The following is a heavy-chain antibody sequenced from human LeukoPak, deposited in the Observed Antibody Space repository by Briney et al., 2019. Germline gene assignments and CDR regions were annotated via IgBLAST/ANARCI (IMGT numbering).Heavy chain of an antibody. D-gene: IGHD6-13*01. J-gene: IGHJ4*02. CDR1: GFTFSSYW. CDR3: AKQATLRASFLVLYPIFDY. Sequence: GGSLRLSCAASGFTFSSYWMSWVRQAPGQGLECVANIKQDASEKYYVDSVKGRLTISKDNSKNKLFLQMTSLRAEDTAVYYCAKQATLRASFLVLYPIFDYWGQGTLVTVSS. V-gene: IGHV3-7*05. CDR2: IKQDASEK.